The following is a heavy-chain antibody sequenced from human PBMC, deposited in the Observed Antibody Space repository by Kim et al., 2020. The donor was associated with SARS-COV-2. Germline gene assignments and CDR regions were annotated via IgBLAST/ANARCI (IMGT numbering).Heavy chain of an antibody. V-gene: IGHV1-69*02. Sequence: NYAQKFQGRVEITADKSTSTAYMELSSLRSEDTAVYYCARPNFYYYGMDVWGQGTTVTVSS. J-gene: IGHJ6*02. CDR3: ARPNFYYYGMDV. D-gene: IGHD1-7*01.